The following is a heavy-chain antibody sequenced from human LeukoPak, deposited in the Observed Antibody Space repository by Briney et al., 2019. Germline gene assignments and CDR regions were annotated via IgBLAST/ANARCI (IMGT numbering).Heavy chain of an antibody. J-gene: IGHJ4*02. V-gene: IGHV3-30-3*01. CDR1: GFTFSSYA. CDR2: ISYDGSNK. Sequence: GGSLRLSCAASGFTFSSYAMHWVRQAPGKGLEWVAVISYDGSNKYYADSVKGRFTISRDNSKNTLYLQINSLSAEDTAVYYCAKAVMVALAELGYWGQGTLVTVSS. D-gene: IGHD3-22*01. CDR3: AKAVMVALAELGY.